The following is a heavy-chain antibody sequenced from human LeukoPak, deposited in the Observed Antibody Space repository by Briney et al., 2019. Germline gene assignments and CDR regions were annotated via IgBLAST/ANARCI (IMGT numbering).Heavy chain of an antibody. V-gene: IGHV3-15*01. CDR3: ASYGSGSHDY. J-gene: IGHJ4*02. D-gene: IGHD3-10*01. CDR1: GFTFSNAW. Sequence: GGSLRLSCAASGFTFSNAWMNWVRQAPGKGLEWVGRIKTKTEGGTTDYAAPVKGRFTISRDDSKNTVYLQMNSLKTEDTAVYYCASYGSGSHDYWGQGTLVTVSS. CDR2: IKTKTEGGTT.